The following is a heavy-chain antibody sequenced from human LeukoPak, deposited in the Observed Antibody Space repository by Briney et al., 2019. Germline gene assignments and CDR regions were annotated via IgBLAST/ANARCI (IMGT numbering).Heavy chain of an antibody. CDR2: ILYDGGKK. D-gene: IGHD6-13*01. CDR1: GFTFSSHD. V-gene: IGHV3-30*18. J-gene: IGHJ5*02. Sequence: GGSLRLSCAASGFTFSSHDMHWVRQAPGKGLEWVAFILYDGGKKDYADSVKGRFTISRDNSKNTLYLQMNSLRAEDTAVYYCAKDPPIAAAGIGWFDPWGQGTPVTVSS. CDR3: AKDPPIAAAGIGWFDP.